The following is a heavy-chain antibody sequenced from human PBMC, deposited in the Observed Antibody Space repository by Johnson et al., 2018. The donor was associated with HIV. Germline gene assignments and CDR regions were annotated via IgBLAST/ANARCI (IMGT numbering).Heavy chain of an antibody. J-gene: IGHJ3*02. CDR1: GFSFSSYG. CDR2: IWYDGSNK. D-gene: IGHD6-13*01. CDR3: SLSIAASGRDAVDM. V-gene: IGHV3-33*01. Sequence: QVQLVESGGGVVQPGRSLRLSCAASGFSFSSYGMHWVRQLPGKGLEWVAVIWYDGSNKYYADSVKGRFTISRDNSKNTLYLQMNNLKTEDTAVYYCSLSIAASGRDAVDMWGQGTMVTVSS.